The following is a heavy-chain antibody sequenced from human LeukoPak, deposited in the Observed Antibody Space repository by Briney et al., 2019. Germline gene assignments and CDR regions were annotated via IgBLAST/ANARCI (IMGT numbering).Heavy chain of an antibody. J-gene: IGHJ6*03. D-gene: IGHD5-12*01. CDR3: AREWIQNYMDV. Sequence: GGSLRLSCAASGFTVSSNYMSWVRQAPGKGLEWVSVIYSGGSTYYADSVKGRFTISRDNSKNTLYLQMNSLRAEDTAVYYCAREWIQNYMDVWGKGTTVTISS. V-gene: IGHV3-66*01. CDR1: GFTVSSNY. CDR2: IYSGGST.